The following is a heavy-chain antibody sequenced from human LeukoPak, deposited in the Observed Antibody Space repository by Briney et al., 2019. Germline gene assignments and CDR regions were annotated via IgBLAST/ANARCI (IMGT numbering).Heavy chain of an antibody. V-gene: IGHV3-11*04. Sequence: PGGSLRLSCAASGFTFSDYYMSWIRQAPGKGLEWVSYISSSGSTIYYVDSVKGRFTISRDNAKNSLYLQMNSLRAEDTAVYYCAREIRPYNWFDPWGQGTLVTVSS. CDR2: ISSSGSTI. J-gene: IGHJ5*02. CDR1: GFTFSDYY. CDR3: AREIRPYNWFDP. D-gene: IGHD4-17*01.